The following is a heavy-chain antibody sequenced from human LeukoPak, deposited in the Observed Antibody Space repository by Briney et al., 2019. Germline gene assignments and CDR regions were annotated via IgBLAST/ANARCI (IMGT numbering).Heavy chain of an antibody. CDR3: AKDDAGFGEDFDS. CDR1: GFPFRNYS. Sequence: GGSLRLSCTTSGFPFRNYSMNWVRQAPGRGLQWVSAISASGRTTKYADPVKGRFTIFRDNSRNTLYLHIDSLRPDDTALYFCAKDDAGFGEDFDSWGQGTLVIVSS. CDR2: ISASGRTT. D-gene: IGHD3-10*01. V-gene: IGHV3-23*01. J-gene: IGHJ4*02.